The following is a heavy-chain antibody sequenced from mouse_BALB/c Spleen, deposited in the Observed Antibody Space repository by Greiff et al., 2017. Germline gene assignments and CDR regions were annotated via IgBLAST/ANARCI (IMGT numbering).Heavy chain of an antibody. CDR3: SAGDRGYAMDY. CDR2: IDPENGDT. D-gene: IGHD3-3*01. Sequence: EVNVVESGADLVRSGASVKLSCTASGFNIKDYYMHWVKQRPEQGLAWIVCIDPENGDTEYAPKFQGKATMTADSSSKTAFLQLSSLTSEDTAVYYCSAGDRGYAMDYWGQGTSVTVSA. CDR1: GFNIKDYY. V-gene: IGHV14-4*02. J-gene: IGHJ4*01.